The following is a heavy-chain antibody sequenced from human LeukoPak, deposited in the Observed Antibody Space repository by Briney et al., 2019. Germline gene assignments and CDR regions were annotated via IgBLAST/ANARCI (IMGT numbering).Heavy chain of an antibody. CDR1: GYTFTSYA. D-gene: IGHD4-17*01. CDR2: INAGNGNT. V-gene: IGHV1-3*01. CDR3: ARDFYGDSWWFDR. J-gene: IGHJ5*02. Sequence: ASVQVSCKASGYTFTSYAMHWVRQATGQRLAWMGWINAGNGNTKYSQKFQARVTIPRDTSARTASMKLSSLRSEDTAVYYCARDFYGDSWWFDRWGQRTLVTVSS.